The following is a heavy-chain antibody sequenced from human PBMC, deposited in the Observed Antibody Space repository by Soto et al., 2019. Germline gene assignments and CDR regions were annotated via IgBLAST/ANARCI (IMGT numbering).Heavy chain of an antibody. V-gene: IGHV1-24*01. CDR2: FDPEDGET. CDR1: GYTLTELS. CDR3: VTETRFYCSSTSCQKGGMGY. Sequence: QVQLVQSGAEVKKPGASVKVSCKVSGYTLTELSMHWVRQAPGKGLEWMGGFDPEDGETIYAQKFQGRVTMTEDTSTDTAYMELSSLRSEDTAVYYCVTETRFYCSSTSCQKGGMGYWGQGTLVTVSS. D-gene: IGHD2-2*01. J-gene: IGHJ4*02.